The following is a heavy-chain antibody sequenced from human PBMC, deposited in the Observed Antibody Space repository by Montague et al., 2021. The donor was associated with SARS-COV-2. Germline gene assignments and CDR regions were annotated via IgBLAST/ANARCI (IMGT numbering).Heavy chain of an antibody. CDR3: ARRGSSVWRVNVSAELDY. CDR1: GGSFSGYY. CDR2: INQSGRT. D-gene: IGHD3-10*01. Sequence: SETLSLTCAVYGGSFSGYYWSWIRQPPEKGLEWIGEINQSGRTNNNPSLKSRVIISVDTSKNQFSLKLSSATAAGTAVYYCARRGSSVWRVNVSAELDYWGEGILVIVSS. V-gene: IGHV4-34*01. J-gene: IGHJ4*02.